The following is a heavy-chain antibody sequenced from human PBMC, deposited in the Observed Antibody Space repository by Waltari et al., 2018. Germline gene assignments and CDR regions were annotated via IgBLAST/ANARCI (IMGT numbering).Heavy chain of an antibody. V-gene: IGHV4-59*11. Sequence: QVQLQESGPRLVKPSETLSLTCTVSGGPISSHHWSWTRQPPGMGLEWIGYIYYSGSTNYNPSLKSRVTISVDTSKNQFSLKLSSVTAADTAVYYCARVREYYDSSGYLAGDAFDIWGQGTMVTVSS. J-gene: IGHJ3*02. CDR3: ARVREYYDSSGYLAGDAFDI. CDR1: GGPISSHH. D-gene: IGHD3-22*01. CDR2: IYYSGST.